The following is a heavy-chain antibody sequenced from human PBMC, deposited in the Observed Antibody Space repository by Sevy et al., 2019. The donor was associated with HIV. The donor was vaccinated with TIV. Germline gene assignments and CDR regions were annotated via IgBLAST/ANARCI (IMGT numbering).Heavy chain of an antibody. CDR2: ISDSAYNT. CDR3: TKDEAYTVATSYYFDY. Sequence: GESLKISCAASGFTFSNYAMSWVRQAPGKGLEWVSGISDSAYNTYYADSVKGRFTISRDNSKNSLYLQMNSLRAEDTAVYYCTKDEAYTVATSYYFDYWGQGTLVTVSS. D-gene: IGHD5-12*01. J-gene: IGHJ4*02. CDR1: GFTFSNYA. V-gene: IGHV3-23*01.